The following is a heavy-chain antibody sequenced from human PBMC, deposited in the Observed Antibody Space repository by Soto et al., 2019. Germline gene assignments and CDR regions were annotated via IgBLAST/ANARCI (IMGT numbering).Heavy chain of an antibody. CDR3: ARDWYFYGSGSPNHMDV. J-gene: IGHJ6*03. V-gene: IGHV1-18*01. CDR1: GYTFSNYG. CDR2: ISAHNGNS. D-gene: IGHD3-10*01. Sequence: QVPLVQSGDEMRKPGASVKVSCQASGYTFSNYGITWVRQAPGQGLAWMGWISAHNGNSKYAQSLQGRLTLTTDTSTSTAYMELRSLRSDDTAVYYCARDWYFYGSGSPNHMDVWGKGTTVSVSS.